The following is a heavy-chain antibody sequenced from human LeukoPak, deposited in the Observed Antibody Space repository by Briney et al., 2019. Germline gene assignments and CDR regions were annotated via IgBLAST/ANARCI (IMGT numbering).Heavy chain of an antibody. CDR3: ARGRSEGIAAAGFDY. CDR1: GGSFSGYY. D-gene: IGHD6-13*01. J-gene: IGHJ4*02. Sequence: SETLSLTCAVYGGSFSGYYWSWIRQPPGKGLEWIGEIGHSGSTNYNPSLKSRVTISVDTSKNQFSLKLSSVTAADTAVYYCARGRSEGIAAAGFDYWGQGTLVTVSS. V-gene: IGHV4-34*01. CDR2: IGHSGST.